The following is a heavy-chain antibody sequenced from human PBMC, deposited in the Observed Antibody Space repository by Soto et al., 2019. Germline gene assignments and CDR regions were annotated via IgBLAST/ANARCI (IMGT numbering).Heavy chain of an antibody. D-gene: IGHD2-8*01. CDR3: AKNGLDNSPSAIDS. CDR1: GFTFRNNV. V-gene: IGHV3-23*01. Sequence: GGSLRLSCAASGFTFRNNVLSWVRQAPGKGLDWVSGITGSGRDTYYADSVKSRFTTSRDNSKNMVFLQMNSLRAEDTALYYCAKNGLDNSPSAIDSWGPGTLVTVSS. J-gene: IGHJ4*02. CDR2: ITGSGRDT.